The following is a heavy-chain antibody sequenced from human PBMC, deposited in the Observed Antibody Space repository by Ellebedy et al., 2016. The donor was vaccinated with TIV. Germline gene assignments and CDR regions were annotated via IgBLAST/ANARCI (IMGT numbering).Heavy chain of an antibody. D-gene: IGHD1-14*01. V-gene: IGHV3-74*01. CDR1: GFTFSNYW. CDR2: INRAGSSA. Sequence: GESLKISCAASGFTFSNYWIHWVRQAPGKGLVWLSRINRAGSSANYVDSVQGRFSISRDNSKNPLYVQMTSLRAEDTAVYYCARGGRNQWLIDYWGQGTLVTVSS. J-gene: IGHJ4*02. CDR3: ARGGRNQWLIDY.